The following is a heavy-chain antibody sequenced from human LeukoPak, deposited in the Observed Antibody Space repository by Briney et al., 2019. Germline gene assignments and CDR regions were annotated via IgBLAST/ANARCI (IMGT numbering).Heavy chain of an antibody. Sequence: SETLSLTCAVSGGSISSSNWWSWVRQPPGKGLEWIGYIYYSGSTNYNPSLKSRVTISIDTSKNQFSLKLNSVTAADTAVYYCARPLRCSGNNCYMDNWFDPWGQGSLVTVSS. CDR1: GGSISSSNW. V-gene: IGHV4-4*02. J-gene: IGHJ5*02. CDR3: ARPLRCSGNNCYMDNWFDP. D-gene: IGHD2-2*02. CDR2: IYYSGST.